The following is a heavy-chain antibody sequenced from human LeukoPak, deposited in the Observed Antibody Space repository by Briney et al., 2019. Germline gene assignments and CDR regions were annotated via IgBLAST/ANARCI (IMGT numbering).Heavy chain of an antibody. CDR2: ISAYNGNT. V-gene: IGHV1-18*01. D-gene: IGHD6-13*01. CDR1: GYTFTSYG. CDR3: ARETAGGGSWQPFDY. J-gene: IGHJ4*02. Sequence: ASVKVSCKASGYTFTSYGISWVRQAPGQGLEWMGWISAYNGNTNYAQKLQGRVTITTDTSTSTAYMELRSLRSDDTAVYYCARETAGGGSWQPFDYWGQGTLVTVSS.